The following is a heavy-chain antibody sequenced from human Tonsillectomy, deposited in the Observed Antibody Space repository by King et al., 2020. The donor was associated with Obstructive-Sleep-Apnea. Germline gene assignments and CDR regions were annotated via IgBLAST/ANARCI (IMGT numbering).Heavy chain of an antibody. D-gene: IGHD3-9*01. CDR1: GGSISSGGYY. CDR2: IYYSGST. V-gene: IGHV4-31*03. J-gene: IGHJ4*02. Sequence: VQLQESGPGLVKPSQTLSLTCTVSGGSISSGGYYWSWIRQHPGKGLEWIGYIYYSGSTYYNPSLKSRVTILVDTSKNQFSLKLSSVTAADTAVYYCARGDYDILTGYPYLDYWGQGTLVTVSS. CDR3: ARGDYDILTGYPYLDY.